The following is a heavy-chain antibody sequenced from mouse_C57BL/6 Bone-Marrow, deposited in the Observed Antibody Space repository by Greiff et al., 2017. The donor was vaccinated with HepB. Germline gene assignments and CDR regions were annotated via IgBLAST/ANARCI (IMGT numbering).Heavy chain of an antibody. CDR3: ARWNGSSYWYFDV. CDR1: GYAFSSSW. V-gene: IGHV1-82*01. Sequence: QVQLQQSGPELVKPGASVKISCKASGYAFSSSWMNWVKQRPGKGLEWIGRIYPGDGDTNYNGKFKGKATLTADKSSSTAYMQLSSLTSEDSAVYFCARWNGSSYWYFDVWGTGTTVTVSS. CDR2: IYPGDGDT. J-gene: IGHJ1*03. D-gene: IGHD1-1*01.